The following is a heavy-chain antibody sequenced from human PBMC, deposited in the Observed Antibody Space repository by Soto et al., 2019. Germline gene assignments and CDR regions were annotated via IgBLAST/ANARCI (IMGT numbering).Heavy chain of an antibody. Sequence: QVQLVQSGAEVKKPGSSVKVSCKASGGTFSSYAISWVRQAPGQGLEWMGGIIPIFGTADYAQKFQGRVTITADDFXXTAYLELSSLRSEDTAVYYCARHLGGNHYYYGMDVWGQGTTVTVSS. CDR2: IIPIFGTA. D-gene: IGHD3-16*01. V-gene: IGHV1-69*12. CDR3: ARHLGGNHYYYGMDV. J-gene: IGHJ6*02. CDR1: GGTFSSYA.